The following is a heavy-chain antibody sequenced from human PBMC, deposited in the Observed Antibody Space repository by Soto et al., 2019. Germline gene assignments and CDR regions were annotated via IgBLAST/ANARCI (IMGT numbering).Heavy chain of an antibody. V-gene: IGHV1-18*04. D-gene: IGHD6-19*01. CDR1: GYTFTSYG. CDR2: IRAYNGYT. CDR3: ARASDGYRSGWYVGYFDY. Sequence: QVQLVQSGAEVKKPGASVKVSCKASGYTFTSYGISWVRQAPGQGLEWMGWIRAYNGYTNYAQKFQGRVTITTDTSTSTAYMELMSLISDDTAVYYCARASDGYRSGWYVGYFDYWGQGTLVTVSS. J-gene: IGHJ4*02.